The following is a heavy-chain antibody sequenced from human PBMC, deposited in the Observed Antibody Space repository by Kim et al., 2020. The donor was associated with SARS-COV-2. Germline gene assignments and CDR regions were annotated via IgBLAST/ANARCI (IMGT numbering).Heavy chain of an antibody. CDR1: GYSISSGYY. CDR3: ARERDAGVDYVWDLGYYG. Sequence: SETLSLTCTVSGYSISSGYYWGWIRQPPGKGLEWIGSIYHSGSTYYNPSLKSRVTISVDTSKNQFSLKLSSVTAADTAVYYCARERDAGVDYVWDLGYYG. D-gene: IGHD3-16*01. CDR2: IYHSGST. J-gene: IGHJ6*01. V-gene: IGHV4-38-2*02.